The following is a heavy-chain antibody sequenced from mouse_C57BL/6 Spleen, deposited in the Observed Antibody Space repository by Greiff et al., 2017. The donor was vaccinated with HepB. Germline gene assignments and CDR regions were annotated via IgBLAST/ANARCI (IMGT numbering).Heavy chain of an antibody. CDR3: ARRGGITTVVANAMDY. CDR1: GYTFTSYG. D-gene: IGHD1-1*01. Sequence: QVQLQQSGAELARPGASVKLSCKASGYTFTSYGISWVKQRTGQGLEWIGEIYPRSGNTYYNEKFKGKATLTAVKSSSTAYMELRSLTSEDSAVYFCARRGGITTVVANAMDYWGQGTSVTVSS. J-gene: IGHJ4*01. CDR2: IYPRSGNT. V-gene: IGHV1-81*01.